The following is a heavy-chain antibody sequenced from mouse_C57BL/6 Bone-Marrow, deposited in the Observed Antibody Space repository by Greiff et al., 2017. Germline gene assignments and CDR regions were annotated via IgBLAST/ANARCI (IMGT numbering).Heavy chain of an antibody. Sequence: ESGPGILQPSQTLSLTCSFSGFSLSTFGMGVGWIRQPSGKGLEWLAHIWWDDDKYYKPALKSRLTIAKDTSKNQVFLKIANVDTADTATYDCARGTYYYDSSRFDYWGQGTTLTVSS. J-gene: IGHJ2*01. CDR2: IWWDDDK. CDR3: ARGTYYYDSSRFDY. V-gene: IGHV8-8*01. D-gene: IGHD1-1*01. CDR1: GFSLSTFGMG.